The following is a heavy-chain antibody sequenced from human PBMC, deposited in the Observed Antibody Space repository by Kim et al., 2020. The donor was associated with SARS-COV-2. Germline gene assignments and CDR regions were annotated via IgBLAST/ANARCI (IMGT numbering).Heavy chain of an antibody. CDR1: GFTFSSYG. CDR2: ISYDGSNK. J-gene: IGHJ6*02. D-gene: IGHD3-10*01. Sequence: GGSLRLSCAASGFTFSSYGMHWVRQAPGKGLEWVAVISYDGSNKYYEDSVKGRFTISRDNSKNTLYLQMNSLRAEDTAVYYCAKGLDWPMVRGEAYYGMDVWGQGTTVTVSS. CDR3: AKGLDWPMVRGEAYYGMDV. V-gene: IGHV3-30*18.